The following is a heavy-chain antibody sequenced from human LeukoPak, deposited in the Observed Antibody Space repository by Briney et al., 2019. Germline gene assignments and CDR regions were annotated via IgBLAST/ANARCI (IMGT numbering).Heavy chain of an antibody. V-gene: IGHV4-34*01. D-gene: IGHD3-10*01. J-gene: IGHJ5*02. CDR2: INHSGST. CDR3: ASRGPVWFGELSP. Sequence: SETLSLTCAVYGGSFSGYYWSWIRQPPAKGLEWFGEINHSGSTNYSPSLKSRVTISVDTSKNQFSLKLSSVTAADTAVYYCASRGPVWFGELSPWGQGTLVTVSS. CDR1: GGSFSGYY.